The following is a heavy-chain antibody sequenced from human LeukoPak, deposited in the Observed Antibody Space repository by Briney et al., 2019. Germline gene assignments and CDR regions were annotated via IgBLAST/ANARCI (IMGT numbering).Heavy chain of an antibody. J-gene: IGHJ4*02. D-gene: IGHD1-26*01. CDR1: GLTFIDYV. CDR3: ADAIVGAPAQY. CDR2: ISVSAGST. V-gene: IGHV3-23*01. Sequence: GGSLRLSCAASGLTFIDYVMSWVRQAPGKGLEWVSGISVSAGSTHYADSVKGRFTISRDNSRNTLYLQMNSLRAEDTAVYYCADAIVGAPAQYWGQGTLVTVSS.